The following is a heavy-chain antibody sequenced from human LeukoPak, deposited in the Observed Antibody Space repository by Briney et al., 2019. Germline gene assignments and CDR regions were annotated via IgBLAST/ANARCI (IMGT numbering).Heavy chain of an antibody. CDR2: MNPNSGNT. V-gene: IGHV1-8*03. Sequence: ASVKVSCKASGYTFTSYDINWVRQATGQGLEWMGWMNPNSGNTGYAQKFQGRVTITRNTSISTAYMELSSLRSEDTAVYYCARVDYDFWSGYSGYAFDIWGQGTMVTVSS. J-gene: IGHJ3*02. CDR1: GYTFTSYD. D-gene: IGHD3-3*01. CDR3: ARVDYDFWSGYSGYAFDI.